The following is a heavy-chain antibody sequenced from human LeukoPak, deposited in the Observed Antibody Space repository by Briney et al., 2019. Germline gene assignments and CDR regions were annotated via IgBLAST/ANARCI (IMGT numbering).Heavy chain of an antibody. CDR2: IYKSGST. Sequence: SETLSLTCAVYGGSFSGYYWSWIRQPPGKGLEWIGSIYKSGSTYYNPSLKSRVTISVDTSKNQFSLKVSSVTAADTAVYYCAKKGYYDGSGYYMYYFDHWGQGTLVTVSS. CDR3: AKKGYYDGSGYYMYYFDH. J-gene: IGHJ4*02. D-gene: IGHD3-22*01. V-gene: IGHV4-34*01. CDR1: GGSFSGYY.